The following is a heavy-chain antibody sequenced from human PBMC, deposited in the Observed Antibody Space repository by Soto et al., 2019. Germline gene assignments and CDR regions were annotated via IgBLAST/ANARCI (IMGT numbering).Heavy chain of an antibody. D-gene: IGHD1-7*01. V-gene: IGHV3-64*01. CDR2: ISSNGGTT. CDR3: ARRLSGNYDY. J-gene: IGHJ4*02. Sequence: EVQLAESGGGMVQPGGSLRLSCVASGFTFSSYDMHWVRQAPGKGLEYVSSISSNGGTTYYGNSVKGRFTISRDNSKNTPYLQMGSLRAEDMAVYYCARRLSGNYDYWGQGTLVTVSS. CDR1: GFTFSSYD.